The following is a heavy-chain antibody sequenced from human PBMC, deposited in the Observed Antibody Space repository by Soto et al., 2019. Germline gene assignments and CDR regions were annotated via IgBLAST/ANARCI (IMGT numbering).Heavy chain of an antibody. CDR2: IIPIFCTA. Sequence: QVQLVQSGAEVKKPGSSVKVSCKASGGTFSSYAISWVRQAPGQGLEWMGGIIPIFCTANYAQKFQGRVTITADESTSTAYMELSSLRSEDTAVYYCARDRPPDKYYYDSSGYYYYYGMDVWGPGTTVTVSS. CDR3: ARDRPPDKYYYDSSGYYYYYGMDV. CDR1: GGTFSSYA. D-gene: IGHD3-22*01. V-gene: IGHV1-69*01. J-gene: IGHJ6*02.